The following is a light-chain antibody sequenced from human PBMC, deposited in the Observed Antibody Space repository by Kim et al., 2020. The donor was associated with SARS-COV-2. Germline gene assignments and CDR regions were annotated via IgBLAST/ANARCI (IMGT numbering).Light chain of an antibody. CDR1: SSDVGGYNY. CDR2: DVS. J-gene: IGLJ2*01. CDR3: CSYAGAYTI. V-gene: IGLV2-11*01. Sequence: QSALTQPRSVSGSPGQSVTISCTGTSSDVGGYNYVSWYQQHPGKAPKFMIYDVSKRPSGVPDRFSGSKSGNTASLTISGLQAEDEADYYCCSYAGAYTIFGGGTQLTVL.